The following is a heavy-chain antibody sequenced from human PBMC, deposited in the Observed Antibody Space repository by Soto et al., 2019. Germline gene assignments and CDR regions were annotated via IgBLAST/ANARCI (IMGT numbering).Heavy chain of an antibody. D-gene: IGHD2-15*01. Sequence: EVQLVESGGGLVQPGGSLRLSCTASGFIVSDTYMNWVRQATGKGLERVSVISNRGDTHYADSVRGRFSLSRDIADNTLHLQMNNLRVEDTAVYYCAREPRYCRGGSCSITGDAFDIWGQGPMVTVSS. V-gene: IGHV3-66*01. CDR1: GFIVSDTY. CDR3: AREPRYCRGGSCSITGDAFDI. J-gene: IGHJ3*02. CDR2: ISNRGDT.